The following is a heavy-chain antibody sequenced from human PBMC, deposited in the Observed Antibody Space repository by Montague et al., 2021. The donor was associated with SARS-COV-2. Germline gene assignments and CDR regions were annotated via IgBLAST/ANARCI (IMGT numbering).Heavy chain of an antibody. Sequence: PALVKPTQTLTLTCTFSGFSLSTSGVGMGWIRQPPGKALEWLALIYWDDDKRYSPSPKSRLTITKDTSKNQVVLTMTNMDPVDTATYYCAHKTGLRYFDWLFQTNPTGGYFDLWGRGTLVTVSS. CDR1: GFSLSTSGVG. V-gene: IGHV2-5*02. D-gene: IGHD3-9*01. CDR3: AHKTGLRYFDWLFQTNPTGGYFDL. J-gene: IGHJ2*01. CDR2: IYWDDDK.